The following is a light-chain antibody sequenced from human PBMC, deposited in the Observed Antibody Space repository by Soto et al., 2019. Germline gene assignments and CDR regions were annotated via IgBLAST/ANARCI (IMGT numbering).Light chain of an antibody. J-gene: IGKJ4*01. V-gene: IGKV3-20*01. CDR3: QQYGSSPLT. Sequence: EIALTQSPGTLSLSPGERATLSCRASQSVSSSYLAWYQLKPGQAPRLFIYGASSRATGIPDRFSGSGSGTDFNLTISRLEAEDFAVYYCQQYGSSPLTFGGGTKVEIK. CDR2: GAS. CDR1: QSVSSSY.